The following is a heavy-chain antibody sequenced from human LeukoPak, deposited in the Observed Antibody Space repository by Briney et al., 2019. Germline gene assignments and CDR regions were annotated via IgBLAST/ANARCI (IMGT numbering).Heavy chain of an antibody. V-gene: IGHV4-34*01. J-gene: IGHJ2*01. D-gene: IGHD1-1*01. CDR2: IGRGGST. CDR3: ARFRTTSAWYFDL. CDR1: SGSFSGYF. Sequence: SETLSLTCAVYSGSFSGYFWTWVRQPPEKGLEWIGEIGRGGSTNYNPSLKSRVTILVDASKNQFSLRLMSVTAADTAVYYCARFRTTSAWYFDLWGRGTLVTVSS.